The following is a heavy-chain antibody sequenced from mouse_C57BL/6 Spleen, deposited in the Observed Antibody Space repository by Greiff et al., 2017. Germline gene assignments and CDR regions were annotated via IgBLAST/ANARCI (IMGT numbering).Heavy chain of an antibody. D-gene: IGHD2-3*01. Sequence: VQLQQSGPGLVQPSQSLSITCTVSGFSLTSYGVHWVRQSPGKGLEWLGVIWSGGSTDYNAAFISRLSISKDNSKSQVFFKMNSLQADDTAIYYCARVVYDGYYYIDYWGQGTTLTVSS. CDR1: GFSLTSYG. CDR2: IWSGGST. J-gene: IGHJ2*01. V-gene: IGHV2-2*01. CDR3: ARVVYDGYYYIDY.